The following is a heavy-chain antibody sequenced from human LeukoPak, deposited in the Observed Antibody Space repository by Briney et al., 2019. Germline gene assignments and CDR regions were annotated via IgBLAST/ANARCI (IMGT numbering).Heavy chain of an antibody. Sequence: PSETLSLTCTVSGGSISSNSYYWGWIRQPPGKGLEWIGSIYYSGSTYYNPSLKSRVTISVDTSKNQFSLKLSSVTAADTAVYYCARVNIRGSLSQGDIWGQGTMVTVSS. CDR2: IYYSGST. J-gene: IGHJ3*02. CDR1: GGSISSNSYY. D-gene: IGHD1-26*01. V-gene: IGHV4-39*01. CDR3: ARVNIRGSLSQGDI.